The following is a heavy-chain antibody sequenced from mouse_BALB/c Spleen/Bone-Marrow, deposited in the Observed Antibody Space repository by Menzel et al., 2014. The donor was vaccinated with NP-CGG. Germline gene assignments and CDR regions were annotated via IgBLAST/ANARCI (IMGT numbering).Heavy chain of an antibody. V-gene: IGHV1-54*01. J-gene: IGHJ2*01. CDR3: ARYDGYFDY. Sequence: QVQLQQPGAELVRPGTSVKVSCKASGYAFTGYLMEWLKQRPGQGLEWIGVINPGSGSTNYNEKFKDKATLTADKSSSTAYMQLSSLTSDDSAVYFCARYDGYFDYWGQGTILTVSS. CDR1: GYAFTGYL. D-gene: IGHD2-3*01. CDR2: INPGSGST.